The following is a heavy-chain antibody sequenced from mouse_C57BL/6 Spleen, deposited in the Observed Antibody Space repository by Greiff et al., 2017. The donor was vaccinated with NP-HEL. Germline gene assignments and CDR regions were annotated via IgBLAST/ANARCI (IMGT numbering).Heavy chain of an antibody. D-gene: IGHD1-1*01. CDR2: IWGDGST. CDR1: GFSLTSYG. Sequence: VKLVESGPGLVAPSQSLSITCTVSGFSLTSYGVSWVRQPPGKGLEWLGVIWGDGSTNYHSALISRLSISKDNSKSQVFLKLNSLQTDDTATYYCAKCDTTVVAPGGYFDVWGTGTTVTVSS. CDR3: AKCDTTVVAPGGYFDV. V-gene: IGHV2-3*01. J-gene: IGHJ1*03.